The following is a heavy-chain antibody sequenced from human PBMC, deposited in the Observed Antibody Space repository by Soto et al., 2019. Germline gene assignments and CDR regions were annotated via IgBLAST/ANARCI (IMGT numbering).Heavy chain of an antibody. J-gene: IGHJ6*02. CDR1: GFTFSSYS. Sequence: VGSRRLSCAASGFTFSSYSMNWVRQAPGKGLEWVSSISSSSSYIYYADSVKGRFTISRDNAKNSLYLQMNSLRAEDTAVYYCARVREYSSSSGARLYYYGMDVWGQGTTVTVSS. D-gene: IGHD6-6*01. CDR2: ISSSSSYI. CDR3: ARVREYSSSSGARLYYYGMDV. V-gene: IGHV3-21*01.